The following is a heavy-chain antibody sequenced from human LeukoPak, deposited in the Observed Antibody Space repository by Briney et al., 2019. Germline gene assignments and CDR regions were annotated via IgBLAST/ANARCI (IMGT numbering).Heavy chain of an antibody. D-gene: IGHD6-19*01. CDR2: ISGRDGST. CDR3: AKDQWLVPGGAYDF. CDR1: GFTFSTYA. Sequence: GGSLRLSCAASGFTFSTYAMSWVRQAPGKGLEWVSSISGRDGSTYYADSVKGRFTISRDNSKNTLYLQMNSLRAEDTAVYYCAKDQWLVPGGAYDFWGQGTMVTVSS. V-gene: IGHV3-23*01. J-gene: IGHJ3*01.